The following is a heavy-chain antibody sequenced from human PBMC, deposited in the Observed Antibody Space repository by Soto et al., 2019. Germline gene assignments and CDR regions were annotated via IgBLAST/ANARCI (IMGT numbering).Heavy chain of an antibody. D-gene: IGHD4-17*01. J-gene: IGHJ6*02. V-gene: IGHV1-69*18. Sequence: QVQLVQSGAEVKKPGSSVTVSCKASGGTFSSYAISWVRQAPGQGLEWMGRIIPFIGTANYAQKFQGRVTITADESTSTAYMELASLRSEDTAVYYCARVVMTTVPASYYYGMDVWGQVNTFTVSS. CDR3: ARVVMTTVPASYYYGMDV. CDR2: IIPFIGTA. CDR1: GGTFSSYA.